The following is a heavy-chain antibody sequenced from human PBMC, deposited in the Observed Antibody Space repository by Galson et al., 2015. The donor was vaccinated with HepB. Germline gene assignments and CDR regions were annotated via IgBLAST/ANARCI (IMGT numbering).Heavy chain of an antibody. J-gene: IGHJ6*02. CDR2: TYYRSKWYN. CDR3: ARGETCSGYDVRCYYSAMDV. V-gene: IGHV6-1*01. CDR1: GDSVSSNSAA. D-gene: IGHD5-12*01. Sequence: CAISGDSVSSNSAAWSWIRQSPSRGLEWLGRTYYRSKWYNDYAVSVKSRIIINSDTSKNQFSLQLNSVTPEDAAVYYCARGETCSGYDVRCYYSAMDVWGQGTTVTVSS.